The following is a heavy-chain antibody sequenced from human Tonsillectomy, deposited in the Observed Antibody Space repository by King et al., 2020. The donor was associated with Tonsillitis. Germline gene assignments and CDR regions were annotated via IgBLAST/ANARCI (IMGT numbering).Heavy chain of an antibody. J-gene: IGHJ5*02. V-gene: IGHV3-64D*06. CDR3: VEGYDFSRGHSNWFDP. CDR2: IISNGGTT. Sequence: VQLVESGGGLVQPGGSLRLSCSASGFTLSNFAVHWVRQAPGKGLEHVSSIISNGGTTYYADSVKGRFTISRDNANNTLYLQMSSLRAEDTAVYRCVEGYDFSRGHSNWFDPWGQGTLVTVSS. D-gene: IGHD3-3*01. CDR1: GFTLSNFA.